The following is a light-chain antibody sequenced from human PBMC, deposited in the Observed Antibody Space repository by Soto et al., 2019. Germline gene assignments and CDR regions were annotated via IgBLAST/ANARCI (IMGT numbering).Light chain of an antibody. CDR3: QQYNNWPLT. V-gene: IGKV3D-15*01. J-gene: IGKJ5*01. CDR2: DAS. CDR1: QSVSSSY. Sequence: ELVMTQSPATLSGAPGGRATLSCRASQSVSSSYLAWYQQKPGLAPRLLIYDASSRATGIPDKFSGTESETDFTITISDLKSEDSAVYFCQQYNNWPLTFGQGTRLEIK.